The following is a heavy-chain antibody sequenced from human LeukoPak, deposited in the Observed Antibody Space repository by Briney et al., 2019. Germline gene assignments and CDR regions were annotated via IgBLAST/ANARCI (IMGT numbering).Heavy chain of an antibody. Sequence: SETLSLTCAVYGGSFSGYYWSWIRQPPGKGLEWIGSIYYSGSTYYNPSLKSRVTISVDTSKNQFSLKLSSVTAADMAVYYCARPKDYGSGGNEYYFDYWGQGTLVTVSS. CDR2: IYYSGST. V-gene: IGHV4-34*01. D-gene: IGHD3-10*01. CDR3: ARPKDYGSGGNEYYFDY. CDR1: GGSFSGYY. J-gene: IGHJ4*02.